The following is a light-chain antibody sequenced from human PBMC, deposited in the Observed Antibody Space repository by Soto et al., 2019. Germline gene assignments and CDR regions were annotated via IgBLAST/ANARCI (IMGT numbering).Light chain of an antibody. CDR2: AAS. CDR1: QSISSY. CDR3: QLSYRTILT. J-gene: IGKJ4*01. Sequence: DIQMTQSPSSLSASVGDRVTITCRASQSISSYLNWYQQKPGKAPKLLIYAASSLQSGVPSRFSGSGSTTVLTLTIRSLHIEDLATYYCQLSYRTILTSGGGTKVDMK. V-gene: IGKV1-39*01.